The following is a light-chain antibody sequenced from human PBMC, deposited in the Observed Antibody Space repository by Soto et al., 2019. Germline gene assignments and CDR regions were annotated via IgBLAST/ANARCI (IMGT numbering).Light chain of an antibody. Sequence: QSALTQPASVSGSPGQSITISCTGTSNDVGGYNYVSWYQQYPGKAPKLMIYDVSNRPSGVSNRFSGSKSGNTASLTISGLQAEDEADYYCSSYTSSSYTSNSTLYVFGTGTKVTVL. CDR2: DVS. V-gene: IGLV2-14*01. CDR1: SNDVGGYNY. CDR3: SSYTSSSYTSNSTLYV. J-gene: IGLJ1*01.